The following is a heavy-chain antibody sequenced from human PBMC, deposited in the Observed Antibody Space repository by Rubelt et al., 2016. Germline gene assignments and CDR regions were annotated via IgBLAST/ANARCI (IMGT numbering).Heavy chain of an antibody. CDR1: GFTFVSYA. J-gene: IGHJ4*02. V-gene: IGHV3-23*04. CDR2: ISGGGRT. D-gene: IGHD6-13*01. CDR3: AARPEGQLESDLDY. Sequence: EVQLVESGGGLVQPGGSLRLSCAASGFTFVSYAMTWVRQAPGKGLEWVSIISGGGRTYYADSVKGRFTISRDNFENTMYLQMNSLRAEDTAVYYCAARPEGQLESDLDYWGQGTLVTVSS.